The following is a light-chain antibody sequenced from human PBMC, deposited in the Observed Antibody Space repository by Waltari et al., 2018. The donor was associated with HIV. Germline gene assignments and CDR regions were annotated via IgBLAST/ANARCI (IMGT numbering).Light chain of an antibody. CDR3: QSYDSSRSGSDV. CDR2: NNS. CDR1: SSNIGVGSD. J-gene: IGLJ1*01. V-gene: IGLV1-40*01. Sequence: QSVLTQPPSVSGAPGQRVTIHCTGSSSNIGVGSDVNWYQQLPGTAPKLLIYNNSNRPSGVPDRFSGSKSGTSASLAITGLQAEDEADYYCQSYDSSRSGSDVFGTGTKVTVL.